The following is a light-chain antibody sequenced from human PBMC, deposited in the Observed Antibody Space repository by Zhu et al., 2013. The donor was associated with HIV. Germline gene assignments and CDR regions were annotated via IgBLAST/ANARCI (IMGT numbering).Light chain of an antibody. V-gene: IGKV4-1*01. CDR3: QQYYGAAYT. CDR2: WAS. CDR1: QSVLYNSNKKNY. Sequence: DIVMTQSPDSLAVSLGERATLTCKSSQSVLYNSNKKNYLAWFQQKPGQSPRLLIYWASTRASGIPDRFSGSASGTTFTLTINGVQPDDLAVYFCQQYYGAAYTFGRGTRLEI. J-gene: IGKJ2*01.